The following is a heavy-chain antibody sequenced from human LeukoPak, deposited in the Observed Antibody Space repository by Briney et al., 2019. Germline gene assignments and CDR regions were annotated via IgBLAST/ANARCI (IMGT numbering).Heavy chain of an antibody. V-gene: IGHV3-23*01. CDR1: GFTFSSYA. J-gene: IGHJ4*02. CDR2: ISGSGGST. D-gene: IGHD3-9*01. Sequence: SGGSLRLSCAASGFTFSSYAMSWVRQAPGKGLEWVSAISGSGGSTYYADSVKGRFTISRDNSKNTLYLQMGSLRAEDMAVYYCARDGEYYDILTGYYDYWGQGTLVTVSS. CDR3: ARDGEYYDILTGYYDY.